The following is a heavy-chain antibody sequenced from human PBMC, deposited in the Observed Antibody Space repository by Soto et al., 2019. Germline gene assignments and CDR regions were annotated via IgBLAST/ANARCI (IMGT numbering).Heavy chain of an antibody. D-gene: IGHD3-3*01. Sequence: SETLSLTCTVSGGSISSGGYYWSWIRQHPGKGLEWIGYIYYSGSTYYNPSLKSRVTISVDTSKNQFSLKLSSVTAADTAVYYCARDHDFWSGYRKRGYYYYGMDVWGQGTTVTVSS. CDR2: IYYSGST. J-gene: IGHJ6*02. CDR1: GGSISSGGYY. CDR3: ARDHDFWSGYRKRGYYYYGMDV. V-gene: IGHV4-31*03.